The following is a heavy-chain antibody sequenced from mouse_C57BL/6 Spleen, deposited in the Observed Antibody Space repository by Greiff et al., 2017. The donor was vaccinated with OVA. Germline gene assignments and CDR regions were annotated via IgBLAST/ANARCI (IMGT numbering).Heavy chain of an antibody. CDR3: TTTTVVATDYAMDY. Sequence: EVMLVESGAELVRPGASVKLSCTASGFNIKDDYMHWVKQRPEQGLEWIGWIDPENGDTEYASKFQGKATITADTSSNTAYLQLSSLTSEDTAVYYCTTTTVVATDYAMDYWGQGTSVTVSS. CDR2: IDPENGDT. D-gene: IGHD1-1*01. V-gene: IGHV14-4*01. CDR1: GFNIKDDY. J-gene: IGHJ4*01.